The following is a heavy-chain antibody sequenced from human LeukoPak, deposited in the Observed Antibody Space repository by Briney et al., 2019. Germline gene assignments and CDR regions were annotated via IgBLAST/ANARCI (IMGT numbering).Heavy chain of an antibody. Sequence: GGSLRLSCVASGFTFSNAYMGWVRQAPGKGLEWVGRIKTKTDGGTTDYTAPVKGRFSISRDDSENTLHLQMNSLITEDTAVYYCATGGLGRWGQGTLVTVSS. CDR3: ATGGLGR. CDR2: IKTKTDGGTT. V-gene: IGHV3-15*01. J-gene: IGHJ4*02. CDR1: GFTFSNAY.